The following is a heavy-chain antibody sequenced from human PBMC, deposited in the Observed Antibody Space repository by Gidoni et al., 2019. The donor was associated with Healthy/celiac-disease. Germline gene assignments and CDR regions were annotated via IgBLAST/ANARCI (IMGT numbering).Heavy chain of an antibody. CDR3: ARGDSVVLMVYARRRKFDY. CDR1: GGSFSGYY. CDR2: INHSGST. D-gene: IGHD2-8*01. V-gene: IGHV4-34*01. Sequence: QVQLQQWGAGLLKPSETLSLTCAVYGGSFSGYYWSWIRQPPGKGLEWIGEINHSGSTNYNPSLKRRGTISVGTSKNQVSLKLNSVTAADTAVYYCARGDSVVLMVYARRRKFDYWGQGTLVTVSS. J-gene: IGHJ4*02.